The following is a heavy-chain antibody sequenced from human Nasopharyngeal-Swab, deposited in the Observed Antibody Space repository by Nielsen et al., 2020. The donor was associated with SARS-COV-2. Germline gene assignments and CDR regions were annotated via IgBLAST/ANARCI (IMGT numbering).Heavy chain of an antibody. CDR2: IIPIFGTA. J-gene: IGHJ5*02. CDR3: ARAPYYYDSSVVWFDP. Sequence: WVRQAPGQGLEWMGGIIPIFGTANYAQKFQGRVTITADKSTSTAYMELSSLRSEDTAVYYCARAPYYYDSSVVWFDPWGQGTLVTVSS. D-gene: IGHD3-22*01. V-gene: IGHV1-69*06.